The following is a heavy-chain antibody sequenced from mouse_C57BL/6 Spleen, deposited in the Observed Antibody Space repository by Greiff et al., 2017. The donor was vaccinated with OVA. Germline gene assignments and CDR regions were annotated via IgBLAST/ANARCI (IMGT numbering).Heavy chain of an antibody. CDR3: ASQFRWYFDV. CDR2: IWSGGST. Sequence: VQLVESGPGLVQPSQSLSITCTVSGFSLTSYGVHWVRQSPGKGLEWLGVIWSGGSTDYNAAFISSLSISKDNSKSQVFFKMNSLQADDTAIYYCASQFRWYFDVWGTGTTVTVSS. CDR1: GFSLTSYG. V-gene: IGHV2-2*01. J-gene: IGHJ1*03.